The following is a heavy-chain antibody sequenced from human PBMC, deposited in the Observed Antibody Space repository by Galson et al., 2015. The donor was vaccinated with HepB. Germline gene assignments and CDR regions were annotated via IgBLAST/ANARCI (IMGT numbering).Heavy chain of an antibody. CDR3: ASAAFGSSSYWYFDL. CDR2: ISTDSSTI. V-gene: IGHV3-48*02. Sequence: SLRLSCAASGFTFSSYTMNWVRQAPGKGLEWLAYISTDSSTIYYADAVKGRFTITRDNAKNSLYLQMHSLRDDDTAVYYGASAAFGSSSYWYFDLWGPGTLVTVSS. J-gene: IGHJ2*01. D-gene: IGHD2-15*01. CDR1: GFTFSSYT.